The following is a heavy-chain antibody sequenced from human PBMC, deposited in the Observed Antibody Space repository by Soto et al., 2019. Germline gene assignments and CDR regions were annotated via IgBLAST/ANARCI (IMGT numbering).Heavy chain of an antibody. Sequence: QVQLQESGPGLVKPSETLSLPCSVSGVSLTTNNWWTWVRQAPGKGLEWFGEIYQTGNTNYNPSLNSRVIASLDKSKNHFFLKLTSVTAADTAIYYCARGGYCRGGSCSGWFDSWGQGTMVTVSS. D-gene: IGHD2-15*01. J-gene: IGHJ5*01. CDR3: ARGGYCRGGSCSGWFDS. V-gene: IGHV4-4*02. CDR1: GVSLTTNNW. CDR2: IYQTGNT.